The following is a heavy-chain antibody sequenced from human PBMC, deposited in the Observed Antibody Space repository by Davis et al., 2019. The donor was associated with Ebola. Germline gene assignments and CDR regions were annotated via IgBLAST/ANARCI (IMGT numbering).Heavy chain of an antibody. J-gene: IGHJ4*02. V-gene: IGHV3-7*01. Sequence: PGGSLRLSCAASGFIFRDYAMTWVRQAPGKGLEWVANINQDGSDKRYVDSVKGRFTISRDNAKNSLYLQMDSLRVEDTAVYYCASGYSGYDSPFDYWGQGTLVTVSS. CDR3: ASGYSGYDSPFDY. CDR2: INQDGSDK. D-gene: IGHD5-12*01. CDR1: GFIFRDYA.